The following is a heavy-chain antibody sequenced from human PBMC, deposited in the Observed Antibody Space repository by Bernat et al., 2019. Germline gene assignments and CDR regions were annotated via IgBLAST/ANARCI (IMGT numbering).Heavy chain of an antibody. CDR2: IWYDGSNK. Sequence: QVQLVEPGGGVVQPGRSLRLSCAASGFTFSSYGMHWVRQAPGKGLEWVAVIWYDGSNKYYADSVKGRFTISRDNSKNTLYLQMNSLRAEDTAVYYCARDPGYKVWYYYMDVWGKGTTVTVSS. CDR3: ARDPGYKVWYYYMDV. J-gene: IGHJ6*03. V-gene: IGHV3-33*01. CDR1: GFTFSSYG. D-gene: IGHD2-2*02.